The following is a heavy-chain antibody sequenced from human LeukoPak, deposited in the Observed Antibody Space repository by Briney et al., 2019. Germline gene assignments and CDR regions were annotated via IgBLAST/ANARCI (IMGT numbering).Heavy chain of an antibody. CDR2: ISVYNGNT. D-gene: IGHD2-2*02. V-gene: IGHV1-18*01. Sequence: ASVKVSCKASGYTFTNYGISWVRQAPGQGLEWMGWISVYNGNTNYAQKLQGRVTMTTDTSTSTAYMELRSLRSEDTAVYYCARDLEEVPAAIRFGDYYYGMDVWGQGTTVTVSS. CDR1: GYTFTNYG. CDR3: ARDLEEVPAAIRFGDYYYGMDV. J-gene: IGHJ6*02.